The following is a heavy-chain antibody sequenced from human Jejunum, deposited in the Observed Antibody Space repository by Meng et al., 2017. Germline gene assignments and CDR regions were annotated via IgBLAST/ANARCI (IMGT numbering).Heavy chain of an antibody. CDR3: ARDNWGSLDY. J-gene: IGHJ4*02. V-gene: IGHV4-61*01. Sequence: MRRQGAVPGLGRPAETRALTCTASGGSVSSNNDGWGWIRQPPGKGLEWIGYGNTNHNPSLKSRVTISVDTSKNQFFLTLNSVTAADTAIYYCARDNWGSLDYWGQGSLVTVSS. CDR2: GNT. D-gene: IGHD7-27*01. CDR1: GGSVSSNNDG.